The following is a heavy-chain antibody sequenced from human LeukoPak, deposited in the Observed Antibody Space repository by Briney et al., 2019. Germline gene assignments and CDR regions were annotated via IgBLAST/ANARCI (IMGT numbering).Heavy chain of an antibody. CDR3: ARSRGASWSTSDVFDI. V-gene: IGHV4-61*01. CDR2: IYYSGST. CDR1: GGSVSSGSYY. Sequence: SETLSLTCTVSGGSVSSGSYYWSWIRQPPGKGLEWIGYIYYSGSTNYNPSLKSRVTISVDTSKNQFSLKLSSVTAADTAVYYCARSRGASWSTSDVFDIWGQGKMVTVSS. J-gene: IGHJ3*02. D-gene: IGHD6-13*01.